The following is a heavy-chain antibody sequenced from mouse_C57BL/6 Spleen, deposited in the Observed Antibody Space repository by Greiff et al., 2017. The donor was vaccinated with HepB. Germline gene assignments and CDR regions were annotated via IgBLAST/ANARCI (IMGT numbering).Heavy chain of an antibody. Sequence: QVQLKESGPELVKPGASVKLSCKASGYTFTSYDINWVKQRPGQGLEWIGWIYPRDGSTKYNEKFKGKATLTVDTSSSTAYMELHSLTSEDSAVYFCARGPQAHYYAMDYWGQGTSVTVSS. J-gene: IGHJ4*01. CDR3: ARGPQAHYYAMDY. CDR2: IYPRDGST. CDR1: GYTFTSYD. V-gene: IGHV1-85*01. D-gene: IGHD3-2*02.